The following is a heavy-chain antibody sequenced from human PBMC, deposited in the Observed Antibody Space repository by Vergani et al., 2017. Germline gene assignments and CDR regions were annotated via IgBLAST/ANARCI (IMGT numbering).Heavy chain of an antibody. D-gene: IGHD2-21*02. Sequence: QVHLVQSGAEVKKPGSSVKVSCSLSGGDFRSSAFAWVRQAPGHGLEWMGRIIPVLGKTKYAQDFQGRLTITADTSTSTAYMELTSLRSQDTAVYYCARDPRGYGGDPEDYYYGMDVWGQGTTVTVSS. CDR1: GGDFRSSA. CDR3: ARDPRGYGGDPEDYYYGMDV. CDR2: IIPVLGKT. V-gene: IGHV1-69*04. J-gene: IGHJ6*02.